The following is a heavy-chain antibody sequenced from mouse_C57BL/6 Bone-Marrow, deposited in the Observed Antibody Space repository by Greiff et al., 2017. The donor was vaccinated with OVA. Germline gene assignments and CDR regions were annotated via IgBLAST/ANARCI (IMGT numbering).Heavy chain of an antibody. CDR2: IYPGNSDP. J-gene: IGHJ4*01. Sequence: EVKLQQSGTVLARPGASVKMSCKTSGYTFTSYWMHWVKQRPGQGLEWIGAIYPGNSDPSYNQTFKGKAKLTAVTSASTAYMELSSLTNEDSAVYYCTIYYDYDRVYAMDYWGQGTSVTVSS. CDR1: GYTFTSYW. D-gene: IGHD2-4*01. V-gene: IGHV1-5*01. CDR3: TIYYDYDRVYAMDY.